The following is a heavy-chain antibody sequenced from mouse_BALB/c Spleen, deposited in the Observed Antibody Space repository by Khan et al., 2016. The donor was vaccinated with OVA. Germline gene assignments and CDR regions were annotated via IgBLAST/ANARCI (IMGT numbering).Heavy chain of an antibody. CDR1: GYTFTDYV. J-gene: IGHJ3*01. D-gene: IGHD4-1*01. CDR3: AREGWDGFAY. V-gene: IGHV1-77*01. Sequence: QVQLQQSGPELVKPGASVKMSCKASGYTFTDYVMNWVKQRNGQGLEWIGQIYPGSDSTYYNEKFKGKATLTADRSSSTAYMQLSNLTSEDSAVYFCAREGWDGFAYWGQGTLVTVSA. CDR2: IYPGSDST.